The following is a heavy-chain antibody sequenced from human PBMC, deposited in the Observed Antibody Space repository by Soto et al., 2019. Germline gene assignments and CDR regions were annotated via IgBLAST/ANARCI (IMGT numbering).Heavy chain of an antibody. CDR2: INPICGST. CDR3: ARGEPIVLMVYAIGLGGYGMDV. Sequence: GASVNVSCKASGGTFSTYAISWVRQAPGEGLEWMGGINPICGSTNYAQKFQGSVTMTGDQSISTAYMELSRLRSDDTAVYYWARGEPIVLMVYAIGLGGYGMDVWGQGATVTVSS. D-gene: IGHD2-8*01. CDR1: GGTFSTYA. J-gene: IGHJ6*02. V-gene: IGHV1-69*13.